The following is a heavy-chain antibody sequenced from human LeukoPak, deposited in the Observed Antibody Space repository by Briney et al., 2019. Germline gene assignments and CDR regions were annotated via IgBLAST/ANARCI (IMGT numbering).Heavy chain of an antibody. CDR1: GGSISSSNW. Sequence: SETLSLTCAVSGGSISSSNWWSWVRQPPGKGLEWIGEIYHSGSTNYNPSLKSRVTISLDTSNNQFSLKFNFVTAADTAVYYCARALATMFFDYWGQGTLVTVST. CDR2: IYHSGST. D-gene: IGHD5-12*01. J-gene: IGHJ4*02. V-gene: IGHV4-4*02. CDR3: ARALATMFFDY.